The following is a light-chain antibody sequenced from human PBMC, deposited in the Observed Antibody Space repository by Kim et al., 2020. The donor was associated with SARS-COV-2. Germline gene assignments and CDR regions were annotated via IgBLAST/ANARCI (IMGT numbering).Light chain of an antibody. J-gene: IGLJ2*01. CDR3: QSYNRSNVV. Sequence: GKTVTISCARSSGSIDENYVQWDQQRPGGVPIIVIYEDDQRPSGVSDRFSGSIDNSSNSASLTISGLKTEDEADYFCQSYNRSNVVFGGGTQLTVL. CDR2: EDD. V-gene: IGLV6-57*03. CDR1: SGSIDENY.